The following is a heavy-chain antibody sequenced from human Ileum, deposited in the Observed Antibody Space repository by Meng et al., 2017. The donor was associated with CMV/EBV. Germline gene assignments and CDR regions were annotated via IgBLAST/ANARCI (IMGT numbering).Heavy chain of an antibody. CDR3: ARDGEGGDDVFVF. Sequence: TVYGHYVSRYYWSWIRQSPGKGLEWVGHILYSGRRAGYNPALNSRANISIDASRSQFSLELKSATAADTAIYYCARDGEGGDDVFVFWGQGILVTVSS. CDR1: GHYVSRYY. CDR2: ILYSGRRA. V-gene: IGHV4-59*02. J-gene: IGHJ4*02. D-gene: IGHD3-10*01.